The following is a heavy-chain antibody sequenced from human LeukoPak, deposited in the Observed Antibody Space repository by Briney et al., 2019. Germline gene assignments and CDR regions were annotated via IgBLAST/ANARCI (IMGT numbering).Heavy chain of an antibody. CDR2: IYHSGST. Sequence: SQTLSLTCTASGGSISSGGYYWSWIRQPPGKGLEWIGYIYHSGSTYYNPSLKSRVTISVDRSKNQFSLKLSSVTAADTAVYYCARLYYDFWSGYSNFDYWGQGTLVTVSS. J-gene: IGHJ4*02. CDR1: GGSISSGGYY. D-gene: IGHD3-3*01. CDR3: ARLYYDFWSGYSNFDY. V-gene: IGHV4-30-2*01.